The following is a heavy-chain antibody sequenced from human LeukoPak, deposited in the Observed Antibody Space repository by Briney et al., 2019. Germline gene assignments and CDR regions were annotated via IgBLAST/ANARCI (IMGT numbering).Heavy chain of an antibody. CDR2: ISYDGRNI. D-gene: IGHD4/OR15-4a*01. Sequence: GGSLRLSCAASGFTFTTYSMPWLRQTPGKGLEWVAVISYDGRNIDYADSVRGRFTISRDIPKNTLYLQMNSLRPEDTAVYYCARDRVQIWSYVGTFDSWGQGSLVTVSS. J-gene: IGHJ4*02. CDR1: GFTFTTYS. V-gene: IGHV3-30*03. CDR3: ARDRVQIWSYVGTFDS.